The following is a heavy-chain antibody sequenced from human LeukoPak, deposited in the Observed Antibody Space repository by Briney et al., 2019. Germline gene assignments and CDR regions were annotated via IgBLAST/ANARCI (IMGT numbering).Heavy chain of an antibody. Sequence: SETLSLTCTVSRGSISGSIRSYYWSWLRQPPGKGLEWIGYISSSGSVNDNPSLRSRVTISVDTSKNQFFLNLGSVSAADTAVYYCARIPLGYSGAYYFDYWGQGTLVTVSP. CDR1: RGSISGSIRSYY. CDR3: ARIPLGYSGAYYFDY. J-gene: IGHJ4*02. D-gene: IGHD5-12*01. CDR2: ISSSGSV. V-gene: IGHV4-4*09.